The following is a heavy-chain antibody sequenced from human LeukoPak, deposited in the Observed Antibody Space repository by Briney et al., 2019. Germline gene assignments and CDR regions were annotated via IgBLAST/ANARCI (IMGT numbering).Heavy chain of an antibody. V-gene: IGHV3-21*01. CDR3: ARDRGYDFDWFDP. D-gene: IGHD5-12*01. Sequence: GGSLRLSCAASGFTFSSYSMDWVRQAPGKGLEWVSSISSSSSYIYYADSVKGRFTISRDNAKNSLYLQMSSLRAEDTAVYYCARDRGYDFDWFDPWGQGTLVTVSS. CDR1: GFTFSSYS. J-gene: IGHJ5*02. CDR2: ISSSSSYI.